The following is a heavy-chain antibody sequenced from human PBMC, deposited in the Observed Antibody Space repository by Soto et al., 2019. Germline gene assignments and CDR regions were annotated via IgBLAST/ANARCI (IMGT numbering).Heavy chain of an antibody. CDR3: ARREYRSLGGRSDS. D-gene: IGHD3-16*01. CDR2: IYHSGST. CDR1: GGSISSDYW. Sequence: SETLSLTCAVSGGSISSDYWWTWVRQPHGKGLEWIGEIYHSGSTNYDPSLRSRVSISIDKSKNQFSLNLNSVAAADTAVYYCARREYRSLGGRSDSWGQGTLVTVSS. J-gene: IGHJ4*02. V-gene: IGHV4-4*02.